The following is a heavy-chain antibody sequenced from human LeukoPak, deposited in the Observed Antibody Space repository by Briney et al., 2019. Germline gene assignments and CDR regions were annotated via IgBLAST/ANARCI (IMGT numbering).Heavy chain of an antibody. CDR1: GNTFTGYY. CDR2: INPNSGGT. Sequence: ASVKVSCKASGNTFTGYYMHWVRQTPGQGLEWMGRINPNSGGTNYAQKFQGRVTMTRDTSISTAYMELSRLRSDDTAVYYCARGATNYYYYGMDVWGQGTTVTVSS. CDR3: ARGATNYYYYGMDV. V-gene: IGHV1-2*06. J-gene: IGHJ6*02.